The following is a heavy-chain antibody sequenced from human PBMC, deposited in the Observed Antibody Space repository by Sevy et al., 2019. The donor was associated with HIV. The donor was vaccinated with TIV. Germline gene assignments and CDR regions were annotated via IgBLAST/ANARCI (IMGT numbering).Heavy chain of an antibody. CDR3: ARDLPLNYGMDV. V-gene: IGHV3-33*01. D-gene: IGHD2-8*01. Sequence: GGSLRLSCAASGFTFSNYGIHWVRQAPGKGLEWVAVIWYDGSKKYYADSVKGRFPISRDNSKHTLYLQMNRLRAEDTGVYYCARDLPLNYGMDVWGQGTTVTVS. J-gene: IGHJ6*02. CDR1: GFTFSNYG. CDR2: IWYDGSKK.